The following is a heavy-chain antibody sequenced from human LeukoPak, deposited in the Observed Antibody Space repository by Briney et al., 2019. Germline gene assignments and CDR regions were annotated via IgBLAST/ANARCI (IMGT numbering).Heavy chain of an antibody. CDR1: GYTFTSYG. D-gene: IGHD3-9*01. V-gene: IGHV1-58*02. Sequence: AASVKVSCKASGYTFTSYGISWVRQAPGQGLEWIVWIVVGSGNTNYAQKFQERVTITRDMSTSTAYMELSSLRSEDTAVYYCAADPHYDILTGYSPSYWGQGTLVTVSS. CDR3: AADPHYDILTGYSPSY. CDR2: IVVGSGNT. J-gene: IGHJ4*02.